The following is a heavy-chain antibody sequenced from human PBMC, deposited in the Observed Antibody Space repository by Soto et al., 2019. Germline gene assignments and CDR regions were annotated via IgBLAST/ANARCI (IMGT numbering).Heavy chain of an antibody. Sequence: QVQLVESGGGVVQPGRSLRLSCAASGFTFSSYAMHWVRQAPGKGLEWVAVISYDGSNKYYADSVKGRFTISRDNSKNTLYLQMNSLRAEDTAVYYCARDSSSGYYSLGWFDPWGQGTLVTVSS. CDR2: ISYDGSNK. V-gene: IGHV3-30-3*01. D-gene: IGHD3-22*01. CDR1: GFTFSSYA. J-gene: IGHJ5*02. CDR3: ARDSSSGYYSLGWFDP.